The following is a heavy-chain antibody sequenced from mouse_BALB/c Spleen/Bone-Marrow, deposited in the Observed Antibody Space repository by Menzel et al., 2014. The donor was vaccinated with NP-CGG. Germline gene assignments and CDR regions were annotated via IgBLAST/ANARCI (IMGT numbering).Heavy chain of an antibody. V-gene: IGHV5-15*02. CDR2: ISNLAYSI. CDR1: GFTFSDYG. CDR3: ARGGKIYYAMDY. Sequence: EVQGVESEGGLVQPGGSRKLSCAASGFTFSDYGMAWVRQAPGKGPEWVAFISNLAYSIYYADTVTGRFTISRENAKNTLYLKMSSLRSEDTAMYYCARGGKIYYAMDYWGQGTSVTVSS. J-gene: IGHJ4*01.